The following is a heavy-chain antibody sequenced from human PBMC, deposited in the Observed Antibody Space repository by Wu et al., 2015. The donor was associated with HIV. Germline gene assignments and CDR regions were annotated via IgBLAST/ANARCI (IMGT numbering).Heavy chain of an antibody. V-gene: IGHV1-46*01. J-gene: IGHJ5*02. D-gene: IGHD5-18*01. CDR3: ARDLQVVTLYSQGSWFDP. CDR1: GYTFTSYY. CDR2: INPSGGST. Sequence: QVQLVQSGAEVKKPGASVKVSCKASGYTFTSYYMHWVRQAPGQGLEWMGIINPSGGSTSYAQKFQGRVTMTRDTSTSTVYMELSSLRSEDTAVYYCARDLQVVTLYSQGSWFDPWGQGTLVTVSS.